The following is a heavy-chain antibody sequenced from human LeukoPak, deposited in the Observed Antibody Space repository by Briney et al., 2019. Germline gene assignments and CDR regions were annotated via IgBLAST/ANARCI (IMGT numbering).Heavy chain of an antibody. Sequence: GGSLRLSCAASRFTFSSFTMHWVRQAPGEGLEWVAVISYDGSNNYYADSVKGRFTISRDNSKNTLYLQMNSLRDEDTAVYYCAKELDRDAFDIWGQGTMVTVSS. CDR3: AKELDRDAFDI. CDR2: ISYDGSNN. J-gene: IGHJ3*02. CDR1: RFTFSSFT. V-gene: IGHV3-30-3*01. D-gene: IGHD3-3*02.